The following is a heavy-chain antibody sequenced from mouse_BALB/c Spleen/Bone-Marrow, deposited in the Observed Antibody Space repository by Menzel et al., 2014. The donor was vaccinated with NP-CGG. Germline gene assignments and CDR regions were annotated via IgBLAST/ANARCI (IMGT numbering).Heavy chain of an antibody. D-gene: IGHD1-1*01. Sequence: DVKLQESGGGLVQPGGSLKVSSAASGFDLSRFWMSWVRQAPGKGLEWIGEINPDSSTINYTPSLKDKFIISRDSAKNTLYLQMSKVRSEDTALYYCARRYGSSYRYWYFDVWGAGTTVTVSS. CDR2: INPDSSTI. J-gene: IGHJ1*01. CDR3: ARRYGSSYRYWYFDV. V-gene: IGHV4-1*02. CDR1: GFDLSRFW.